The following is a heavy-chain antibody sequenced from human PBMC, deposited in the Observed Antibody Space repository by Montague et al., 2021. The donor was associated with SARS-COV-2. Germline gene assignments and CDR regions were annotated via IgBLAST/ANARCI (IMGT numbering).Heavy chain of an antibody. V-gene: IGHV3-7*01. CDR3: AKDKWGGLDY. Sequence: SQRLSCAASGFTFSTYWMSWVRQVPGKGLEWVAHIKEDGTEKYYVDSVKGRFTISRDNAKSSLFLHMNSLRADDTAVYYCAKDKWGGLDYWGQGTLVTVSS. CDR1: GFTFSTYW. CDR2: IKEDGTEK. D-gene: IGHD7-27*01. J-gene: IGHJ4*02.